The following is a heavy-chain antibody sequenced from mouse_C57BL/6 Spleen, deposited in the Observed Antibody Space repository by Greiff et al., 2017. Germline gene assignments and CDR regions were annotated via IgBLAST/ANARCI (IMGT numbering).Heavy chain of an antibody. CDR2: IYPGNSDT. D-gene: IGHD1-1*01. Sequence: VQLQQSGTVLARPGASVKMSCKTSGYTFTSYWMHWVKQRPGQGLEWIGAIYPGNSDTSYNQKFKGKAKLTAVTSASTAYMELSSLTNEDSAVXYCTRGTHYYGSSSYYFDYWGQGTTLTVSS. CDR1: GYTFTSYW. CDR3: TRGTHYYGSSSYYFDY. J-gene: IGHJ2*01. V-gene: IGHV1-5*01.